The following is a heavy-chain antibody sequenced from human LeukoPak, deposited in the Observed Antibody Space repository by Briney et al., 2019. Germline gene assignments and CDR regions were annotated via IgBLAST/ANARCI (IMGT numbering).Heavy chain of an antibody. Sequence: GGSLRLSCAASGFTFSSYWMSWVRQAPGKGLEWVANIKQDGSEKYYVDSVKGRFTISRDNAKNSLYLQMNSLRAEDTAVYYCATLSVPHYYYYYYGMDVWGQGTTVTVSS. CDR3: ATLSVPHYYYYYYGMDV. CDR2: IKQDGSEK. V-gene: IGHV3-7*03. CDR1: GFTFSSYW. J-gene: IGHJ6*02. D-gene: IGHD2/OR15-2a*01.